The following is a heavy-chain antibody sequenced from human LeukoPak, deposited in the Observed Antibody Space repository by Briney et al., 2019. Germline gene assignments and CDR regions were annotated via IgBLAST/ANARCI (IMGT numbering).Heavy chain of an antibody. J-gene: IGHJ6*03. V-gene: IGHV4-59*12. CDR1: GGSISSYY. CDR3: ARDTGATPCYYYMDV. Sequence: PSETLSLTCTVSGGSISSYYWSWIRQPPGKGLEWIGYIYYSGSTNYNPSLKSRVTISVDTSKNQFSLKLSPVTAADTAVYYCARDTGATPCYYYMDVWGKGTTVTVSS. CDR2: IYYSGST. D-gene: IGHD1-26*01.